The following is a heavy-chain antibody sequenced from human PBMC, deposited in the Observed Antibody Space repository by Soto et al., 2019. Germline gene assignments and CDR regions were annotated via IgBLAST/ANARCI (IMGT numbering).Heavy chain of an antibody. CDR3: AKGNSGYDGYFDY. Sequence: LRLSCAASGFTFSSYAMSWVRQAPGKGLEWVSAISGSGGSTYYADSVKGRFTISRDNSKNTLYLQMNSLRAEDTAVYYCAKGNSGYDGYFDYWGQGTLVTVSS. V-gene: IGHV3-23*01. CDR2: ISGSGGST. D-gene: IGHD5-12*01. CDR1: GFTFSSYA. J-gene: IGHJ4*02.